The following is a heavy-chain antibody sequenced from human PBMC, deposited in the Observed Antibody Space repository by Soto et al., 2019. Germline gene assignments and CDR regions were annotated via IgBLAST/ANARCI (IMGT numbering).Heavy chain of an antibody. CDR3: AKLRIAAAGSNWFDP. J-gene: IGHJ5*02. V-gene: IGHV3-23*01. Sequence: VQLLESGGGLVQPGGSLRLSCAASGFTFSSYAMSWVRQAPGKGLEWVSAISGSGGSTYYADSVKGRFTISRDNSKNTLYLQMNSLRAADTAVYYSAKLRIAAAGSNWFDPWGQGTLVTVYS. CDR1: GFTFSSYA. D-gene: IGHD6-13*01. CDR2: ISGSGGST.